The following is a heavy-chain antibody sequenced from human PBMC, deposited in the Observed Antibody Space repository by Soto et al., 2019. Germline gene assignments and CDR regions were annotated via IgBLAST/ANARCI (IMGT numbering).Heavy chain of an antibody. V-gene: IGHV3-23*01. D-gene: IGHD2-2*01. CDR1: GFTFSSYA. CDR2: ISDSAIYT. J-gene: IGHJ6*02. Sequence: GGSLRLSCAASGFTFSSYAMSWVRQAPGKGLEWVSGISDSAIYTNYADSVKGRFTMSRDNSKNTLYLQMNSLRAEDTALYYCAKSIFDRSPSTFYGMDVWGQGTTVTVSS. CDR3: AKSIFDRSPSTFYGMDV.